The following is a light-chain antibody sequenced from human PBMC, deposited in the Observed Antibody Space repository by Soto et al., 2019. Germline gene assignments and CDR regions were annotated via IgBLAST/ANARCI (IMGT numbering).Light chain of an antibody. Sequence: QSALTQPPSASGSPGQSVTISRTGTSTDVGGYNYVSWYQQHPGKAPKLMISEVSKRPSGVPDRFSGSKSGNTASLTVSGLQAEDEADYYCCSYAGSNNYVFGTGTKVTVL. V-gene: IGLV2-8*01. CDR1: STDVGGYNY. J-gene: IGLJ1*01. CDR3: CSYAGSNNYV. CDR2: EVS.